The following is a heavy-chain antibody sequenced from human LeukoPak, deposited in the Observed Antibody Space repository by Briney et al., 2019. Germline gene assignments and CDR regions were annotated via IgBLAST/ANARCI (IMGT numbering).Heavy chain of an antibody. J-gene: IGHJ4*02. CDR1: GFPFSSHG. CDR3: AKDVGDSSGYYFND. Sequence: GGSLRLSCAGSGFPFSSHGMNWVRQAPGKGLEWVSGISWNSGSIGYADSVKGRFSISRDNAKNSLYLQMNSLRAEDTALYYCAKDVGDSSGYYFNDWGQGTQVTVSS. D-gene: IGHD3-22*01. CDR2: ISWNSGSI. V-gene: IGHV3-9*01.